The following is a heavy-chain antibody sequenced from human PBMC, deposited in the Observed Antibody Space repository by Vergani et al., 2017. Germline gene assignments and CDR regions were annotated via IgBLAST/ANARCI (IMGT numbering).Heavy chain of an antibody. V-gene: IGHV3-53*01. D-gene: IGHD4-23*01. CDR1: GFTVSSNY. CDR3: ARCAMTTVVNWYFDL. J-gene: IGHJ2*01. CDR2: IYSGGST. Sequence: EVQLVESGGGLIQPGGSLRLSCAASGFTVSSNYMSWVRQAPGKGLEWVSVIYSGGSTYDADSVKGRFTIARDNSKNTLYLQMNSLRAEDTAVYYCARCAMTTVVNWYFDLWGRGTLVTVSS.